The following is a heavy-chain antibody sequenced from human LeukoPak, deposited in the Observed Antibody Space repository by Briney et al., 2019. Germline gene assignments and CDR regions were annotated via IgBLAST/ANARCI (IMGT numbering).Heavy chain of an antibody. Sequence: GGSLRLSCSASGFTFSSYAMHWVRQAPGKGLEDVSAIRSNGGSTYYADSVKDRFTISRDNSKNTLYLQMSSLRTEDTAVYYCSSFDYWGQGTLVTVSS. V-gene: IGHV3-64D*06. J-gene: IGHJ4*02. D-gene: IGHD6-19*01. CDR2: IRSNGGST. CDR3: SSFDY. CDR1: GFTFSSYA.